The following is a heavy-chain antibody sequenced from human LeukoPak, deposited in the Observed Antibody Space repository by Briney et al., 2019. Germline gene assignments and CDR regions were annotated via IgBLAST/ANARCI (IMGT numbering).Heavy chain of an antibody. D-gene: IGHD5-18*01. V-gene: IGHV3-66*01. CDR3: ASKLWLPCLDY. Sequence: GGSLRLSCAASGFTVSSNYMSWVRQVPGKGLEWVSVIYSGGSTYYADSVKGRFTISRDNSKNTLYLQMNSLRAEDTAVYYCASKLWLPCLDYWGQGTLVTVSS. CDR2: IYSGGST. J-gene: IGHJ4*02. CDR1: GFTVSSNY.